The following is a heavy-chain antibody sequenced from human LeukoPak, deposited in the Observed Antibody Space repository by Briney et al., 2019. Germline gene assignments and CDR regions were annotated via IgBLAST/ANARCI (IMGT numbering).Heavy chain of an antibody. CDR1: GFTFSSYE. Sequence: GGSLRLSCAASGFTFSSYEMNWVRQAPGKGLEWVSYISSSGSTIYYADSVKGRFTISRDNAKNSLYLQMNSLRAEGTAVYYCARVYGDYEAHWYFDHWGRGTLVTVSS. CDR2: ISSSGSTI. CDR3: ARVYGDYEAHWYFDH. J-gene: IGHJ2*01. V-gene: IGHV3-48*03. D-gene: IGHD4-17*01.